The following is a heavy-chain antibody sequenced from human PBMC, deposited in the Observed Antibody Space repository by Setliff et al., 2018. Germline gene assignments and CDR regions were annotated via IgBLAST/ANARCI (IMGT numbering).Heavy chain of an antibody. CDR2: ISAYNGNT. J-gene: IGHJ3*02. Sequence: VKVSCKASGYTFTGYYVHWVRQAPGQGLEWMGWISAYNGNTNYAQKLQGRVTMTTDTSTSIAYMELSSLRSEDTAVYYCATFPGHCSGGSCYRANDAFDIWGQGTMVTVSS. CDR3: ATFPGHCSGGSCYRANDAFDI. CDR1: GYTFTGYY. V-gene: IGHV1-18*04. D-gene: IGHD2-15*01.